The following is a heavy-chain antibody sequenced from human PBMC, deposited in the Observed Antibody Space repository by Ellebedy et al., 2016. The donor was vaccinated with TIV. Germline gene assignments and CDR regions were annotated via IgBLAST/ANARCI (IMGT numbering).Heavy chain of an antibody. CDR1: GFTFSSYG. Sequence: GGSLRLSXAASGFTFSSYGMHWVRQAPGKGLEWVAVISYDGSNKYYADSVKGRFTISRDNSKNTLYLQMNSLRAEDTAVYYCAKVPQDGVRGVSPFDYWGQGTLVTVSS. CDR2: ISYDGSNK. CDR3: AKVPQDGVRGVSPFDY. D-gene: IGHD3-10*01. J-gene: IGHJ4*02. V-gene: IGHV3-30*18.